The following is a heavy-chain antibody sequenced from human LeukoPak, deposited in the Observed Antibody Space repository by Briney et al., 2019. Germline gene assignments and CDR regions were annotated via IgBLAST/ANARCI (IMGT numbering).Heavy chain of an antibody. J-gene: IGHJ4*02. D-gene: IGHD3-3*01. CDR2: IHTSGST. CDR3: ARDPEGHGYYFDY. V-gene: IGHV4-4*07. CDR1: GGSTSNYF. Sequence: SETLSLTCTVSGGSTSNYFCTWLRQSAGKGLEWIGRIHTSGSTNYNPSLKSRVSMSVDTSKNQFSLKLSSVTAADTAVYYCARDPEGHGYYFDYWGQGTLVTVSS.